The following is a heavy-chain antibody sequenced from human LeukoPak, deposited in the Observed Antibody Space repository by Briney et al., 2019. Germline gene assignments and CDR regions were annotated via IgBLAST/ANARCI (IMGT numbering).Heavy chain of an antibody. CDR1: GGTFSSYA. J-gene: IGHJ4*02. D-gene: IGHD6-19*01. Sequence: SVKVSCKASGGTFSSYAISWVRQAPGQGLEWMGRIIPILGIANYAQKFQGRVTITADKSTSTAYMELSSLRSEDTAVYYCAVKSSGRSWRDWGQGTLVTVSS. CDR3: AVKSSGRSWRD. CDR2: IIPILGIA. V-gene: IGHV1-69*04.